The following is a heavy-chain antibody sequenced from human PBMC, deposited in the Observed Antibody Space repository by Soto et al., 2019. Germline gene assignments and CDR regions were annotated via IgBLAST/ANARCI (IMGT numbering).Heavy chain of an antibody. Sequence: QVQLVQSGAEVKKPGASVKVSCKASGYTFTSYGISWVRQAPGQGLEWMGWISAYNGNTNYAQKPQGRATLTTATTPRPGCMELSSRRADDTAVYYCAREGNWNYATGGSYCYCGMDVWGQGTTVTVSS. CDR2: ISAYNGNT. V-gene: IGHV1-18*01. CDR1: GYTFTSYG. J-gene: IGHJ6*02. D-gene: IGHD1-7*01. CDR3: AREGNWNYATGGSYCYCGMDV.